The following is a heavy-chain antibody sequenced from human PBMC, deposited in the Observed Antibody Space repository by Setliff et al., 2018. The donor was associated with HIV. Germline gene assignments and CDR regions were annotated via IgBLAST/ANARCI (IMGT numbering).Heavy chain of an antibody. CDR1: GGTFTNSA. CDR2: IVPILGIA. V-gene: IGHV1-69*10. CDR3: ARIPTGGAFDI. D-gene: IGHD7-27*01. Sequence: ASVKVSCKASGGTFTNSAIGWVRQAPGQGLEWMGAIVPILGIANSAQKFQGRVTITPDESTNTAYMELSSLRSEDTAVYYCARIPTGGAFDIWGQGTVVTVSS. J-gene: IGHJ3*02.